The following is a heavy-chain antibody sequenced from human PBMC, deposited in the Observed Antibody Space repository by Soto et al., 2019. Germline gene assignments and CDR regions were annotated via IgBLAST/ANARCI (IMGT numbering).Heavy chain of an antibody. Sequence: SETLSLTCAVSGGSISSSNWWRWVRQPPGKGLEWIGEIYHSGSTNYNPSLKSRVTISVDKSKNQFSLKLSSVTAADTAVYYCASVRGGYYYAMDVWGQGTTVTVS. D-gene: IGHD3-10*02. CDR2: IYHSGST. CDR1: GGSISSSNW. CDR3: ASVRGGYYYAMDV. J-gene: IGHJ6*02. V-gene: IGHV4-4*02.